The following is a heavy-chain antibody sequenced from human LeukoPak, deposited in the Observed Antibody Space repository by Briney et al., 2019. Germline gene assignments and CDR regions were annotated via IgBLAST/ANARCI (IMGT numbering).Heavy chain of an antibody. CDR2: FDPEDGQT. J-gene: IGHJ4*02. D-gene: IGHD6-13*01. CDR1: GYTLTELS. CDR3: ATDQGRGAAAGLFDY. Sequence: ASVKVSCKVSGYTLTELSMHWVRQAPGKGLEWMGGFDPEDGQTIYAQKFQGRVTMTEDTSTDTAYMELSSLRSEDTAVYYCATDQGRGAAAGLFDYWGQGTLATVSS. V-gene: IGHV1-24*01.